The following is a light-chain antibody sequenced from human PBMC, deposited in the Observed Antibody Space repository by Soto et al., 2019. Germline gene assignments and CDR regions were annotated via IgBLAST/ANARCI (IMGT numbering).Light chain of an antibody. CDR3: QQYNKLPPT. J-gene: IGKJ4*01. CDR1: QDTRQV. V-gene: IGKV1-33*01. CDR2: DAS. Sequence: DIQMTQSPSSLSAAVGDTVTVTCQASQDTRQVLNWYQQNPGEAPKLLIYDASDLETGVPARFSGRASGTEFTFTISGLQPEDIATYYCQQYNKLPPTFGGGTKVEIK.